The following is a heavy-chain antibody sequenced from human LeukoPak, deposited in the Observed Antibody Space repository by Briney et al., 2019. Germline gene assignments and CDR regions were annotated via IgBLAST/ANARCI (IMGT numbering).Heavy chain of an antibody. CDR2: ISDDVAHT. V-gene: IGHV3-30*03. Sequence: GGSLRLSCAASGFTFNTYAMHWVRQAPGKGLEWVAFISDDVAHTYYAASVKGRFTVSRDNSKNTAYLQMNSLRAEDTAVYYCGRIVGGSMFDPWGQGTLVTVSS. CDR1: GFTFNTYA. D-gene: IGHD2-15*01. CDR3: GRIVGGSMFDP. J-gene: IGHJ5*02.